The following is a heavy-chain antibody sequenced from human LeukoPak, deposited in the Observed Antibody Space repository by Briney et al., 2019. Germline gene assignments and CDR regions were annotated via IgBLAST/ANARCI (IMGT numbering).Heavy chain of an antibody. J-gene: IGHJ4*02. Sequence: GGSLRLSCAASGFTFDDYAMHWVRQAPGKGLEWVAVISYDGSHKYYADSVKGRFTISRDNSKNTLYLQMNSLRAEDTAVYYCAKDDRLYYFDYWGQGTLVTVSS. D-gene: IGHD2-21*02. V-gene: IGHV3-30*18. CDR1: GFTFDDYA. CDR3: AKDDRLYYFDY. CDR2: ISYDGSHK.